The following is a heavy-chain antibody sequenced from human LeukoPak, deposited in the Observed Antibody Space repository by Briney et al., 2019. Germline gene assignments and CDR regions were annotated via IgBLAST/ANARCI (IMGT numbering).Heavy chain of an antibody. J-gene: IGHJ3*02. Sequence: SETLSLTCTVYGGSISSYYWSWIRQPPGKGLEWIGYIYYSGSTNYNPSLKSRVTISVDTSKNQFSLKLSSVTAADTAVYYCARRANSGFDAFDIWGQGTMVTVSS. D-gene: IGHD3-22*01. V-gene: IGHV4-59*01. CDR2: IYYSGST. CDR3: ARRANSGFDAFDI. CDR1: GGSISSYY.